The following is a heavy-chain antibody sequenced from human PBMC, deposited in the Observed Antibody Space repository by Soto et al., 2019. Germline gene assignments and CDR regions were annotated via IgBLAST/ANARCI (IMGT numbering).Heavy chain of an antibody. CDR1: GGSISSSSYY. J-gene: IGHJ4*02. Sequence: QLHLQESGPGLVKPSETLSLTCTVSGGSISSSSYYWGWIRQPPGKGLEWIGSIYYSGSTYYNPSLKSRVTISVDTSKNQFSLKLSSVTAADTAVYYCASVSSSSSFDYWGQGTLVTVSS. CDR2: IYYSGST. CDR3: ASVSSSSSFDY. D-gene: IGHD6-6*01. V-gene: IGHV4-39*01.